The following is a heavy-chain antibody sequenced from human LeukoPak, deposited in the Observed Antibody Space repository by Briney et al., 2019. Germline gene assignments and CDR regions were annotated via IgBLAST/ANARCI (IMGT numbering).Heavy chain of an antibody. V-gene: IGHV3-30*02. J-gene: IGHJ4*02. CDR3: AKDPIERYYDFWSGYYPPDY. Sequence: PGGSLRLSCAASGFTFSSYGMHWVRQAPGKGLEWVAFIRYDGSNKYYADSVKGRFTISRDNFKNTLDLQMNSLRAEDTAVYYCAKDPIERYYDFWSGYYPPDYWGQGTLVTVSS. D-gene: IGHD3-3*01. CDR1: GFTFSSYG. CDR2: IRYDGSNK.